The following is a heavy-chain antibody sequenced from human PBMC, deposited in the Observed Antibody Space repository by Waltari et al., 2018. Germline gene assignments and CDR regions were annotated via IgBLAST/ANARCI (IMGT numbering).Heavy chain of an antibody. CDR1: AYTFSTYC. V-gene: IGHV1-18*01. CDR3: ATAVGGNMEFDS. J-gene: IGHJ4*01. Sequence: QVHLVQSGAEVKTPGASVKVSCKASAYTFSTYCLTWVRQAPGQGLEWLGWISAHDGNTNYAPSLQDRVTLTTDTSTYTAYMELNSLRPDDTAVYYCATAVGGNMEFDSWGHGSLVTVSS. CDR2: ISAHDGNT. D-gene: IGHD6-19*01.